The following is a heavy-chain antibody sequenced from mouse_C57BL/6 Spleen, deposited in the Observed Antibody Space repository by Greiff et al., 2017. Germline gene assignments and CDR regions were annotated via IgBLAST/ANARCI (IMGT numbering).Heavy chain of an antibody. J-gene: IGHJ1*03. D-gene: IGHD1-1*01. CDR3: ARDTTVVANWYFDV. CDR2: ISSGSSTI. CDR1: GFTFSDYG. Sequence: EVQRVESGGGLVKPGGSLKLSCAASGFTFSDYGMHWVRQAPEKGLEWVAYISSGSSTIYYADTVKGRFTISRDNAKNTLFLQMTSLRSEDTAMYYCARDTTVVANWYFDVWGTGTTVTVSS. V-gene: IGHV5-17*01.